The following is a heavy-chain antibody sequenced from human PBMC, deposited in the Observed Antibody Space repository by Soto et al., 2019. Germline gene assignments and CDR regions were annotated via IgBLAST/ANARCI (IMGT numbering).Heavy chain of an antibody. CDR1: GDSVSSNGAA. V-gene: IGHV6-1*01. CDR2: TYYRSKWNN. CDR3: ARGHAGTMDV. Sequence: SETLSLTCAISGDSVSSNGAAWNWIRQSPSRGLQWLGRTYYRSKWNNDYAVSVKGRITINPDTSKNQFSLQLNSVTPEDTAVYYSARGHAGTMDVWGQGTTVTVSS. J-gene: IGHJ6*02.